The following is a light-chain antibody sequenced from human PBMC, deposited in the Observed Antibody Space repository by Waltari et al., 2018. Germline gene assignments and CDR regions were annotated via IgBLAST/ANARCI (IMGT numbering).Light chain of an antibody. J-gene: IGKJ4*01. V-gene: IGKV4-1*01. CDR1: QSLFYHSNNQNY. Sequence: DIVMTQSPESLTVSLGDRATINCKSSQSLFYHSNNQNYLAWYQQKPGQPPKVLIYWASTRESGVPERFSGSGSGTDFTLTITNLQPEDVAVYYCQQYYSTFLTFGGGTKVE. CDR2: WAS. CDR3: QQYYSTFLT.